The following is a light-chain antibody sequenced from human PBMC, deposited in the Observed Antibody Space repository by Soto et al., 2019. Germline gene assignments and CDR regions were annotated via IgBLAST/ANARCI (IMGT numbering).Light chain of an antibody. J-gene: IGKJ1*01. CDR2: KAS. V-gene: IGKV2-30*01. CDR1: RSLVYSNGSAN. CDR3: MQATHWPPT. Sequence: DVVMTQSPLSLPVTLGQPASISCRSSRSLVYSNGSANLNWFQQRPGQSPRRLIYKASNRDSGVPYRFSGSWSGTYFTLQINRVEAEDVGVYYCMQATHWPPTFGRGTRVDIK.